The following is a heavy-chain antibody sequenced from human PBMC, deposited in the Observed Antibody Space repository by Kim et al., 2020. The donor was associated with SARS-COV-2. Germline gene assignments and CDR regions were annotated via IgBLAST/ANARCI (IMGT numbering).Heavy chain of an antibody. V-gene: IGHV1-2*06. CDR3: AREGGDGYNLTPFDY. Sequence: ASVKVSYKASGYTFTCYYMHWVRQAPGQGLEWMGRINPNSGGTNYAQKFQGRVTMTRDTSISTAYMELSRLRSDDTAVYYCAREGGDGYNLTPFDYWGQGTLVTVSS. CDR1: GYTFTCYY. J-gene: IGHJ4*02. CDR2: INPNSGGT. D-gene: IGHD5-12*01.